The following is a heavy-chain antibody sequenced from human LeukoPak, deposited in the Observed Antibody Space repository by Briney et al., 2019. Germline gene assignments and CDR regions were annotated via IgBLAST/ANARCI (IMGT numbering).Heavy chain of an antibody. CDR3: ANVWGSYRPPES. J-gene: IGHJ5*02. D-gene: IGHD3-16*02. CDR2: ISSSSSYI. CDR1: GFTFSSYS. V-gene: IGHV3-21*01. Sequence: PGGSLRLSCAASGFTFSSYSMNWVRQAPGKGLEWVSSISSSSSYIYYADSVKGRFTISRDNAKNSLYLQMNSLRAEDTAVYYCANVWGSYRPPESWGQGTLVTVSS.